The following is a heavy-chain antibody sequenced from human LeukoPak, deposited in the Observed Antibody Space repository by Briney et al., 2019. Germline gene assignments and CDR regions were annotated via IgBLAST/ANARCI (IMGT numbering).Heavy chain of an antibody. CDR2: ISYDGSNK. D-gene: IGHD6-13*01. CDR3: AKDRRSSSWNFFDY. V-gene: IGHV3-30-3*01. Sequence: GGSLRLSCAASGFTFSSYAMHWVRQAPGKGLEWVAVISYDGSNKYYADSVKGRFTISRDNSKNTLYLQMNSLRAEDTAVYYCAKDRRSSSWNFFDYWGQGTLVTVSS. CDR1: GFTFSSYA. J-gene: IGHJ4*02.